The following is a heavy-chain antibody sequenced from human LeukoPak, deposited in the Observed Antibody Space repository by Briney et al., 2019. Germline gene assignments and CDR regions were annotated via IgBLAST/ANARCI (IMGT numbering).Heavy chain of an antibody. CDR1: GGSLSTYA. CDR2: IIPFYSAT. J-gene: IGHJ4*02. D-gene: IGHD2-15*01. Sequence: SVKASCKASGGSLSTYAINWVRQVPGRGLEWMGGIIPFYSATDYAQKLQGRVTITADESTNTAYMELNSLTSKDTAVYYCARMVGYAYSDYWGQGTLVTVSS. CDR3: ARMVGYAYSDY. V-gene: IGHV1-69*13.